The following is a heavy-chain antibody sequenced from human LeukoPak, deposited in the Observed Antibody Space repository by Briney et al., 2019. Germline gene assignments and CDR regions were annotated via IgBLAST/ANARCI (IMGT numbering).Heavy chain of an antibody. Sequence: PGGSLRLSCAASGFTFSSYGMSWVRQAPGKGLEWVSAISGSGGSTYYADSVKGRFTISRDNSKNTLYLQMNSLRAEDTAVYYCAKGDCSSTSCYVLDYWGQGTLVTVSS. V-gene: IGHV3-23*01. J-gene: IGHJ4*02. CDR1: GFTFSSYG. CDR2: ISGSGGST. CDR3: AKGDCSSTSCYVLDY. D-gene: IGHD2-2*01.